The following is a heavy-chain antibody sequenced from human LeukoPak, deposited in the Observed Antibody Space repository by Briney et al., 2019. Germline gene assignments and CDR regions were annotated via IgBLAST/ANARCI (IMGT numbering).Heavy chain of an antibody. CDR1: GFTVNSNY. CDR2: IYSGGTT. Sequence: GGSLRLSCAASGFTVNSNYMNWVRQAPGKGLEWVSIIYSGGTTYYADSVKGRFTISRDNSKNTVYLQMNSLRAEGTAVYYCARAGGSIKPFDYWGQGTLVTVS. J-gene: IGHJ4*02. CDR3: ARAGGSIKPFDY. V-gene: IGHV3-53*01. D-gene: IGHD2-2*01.